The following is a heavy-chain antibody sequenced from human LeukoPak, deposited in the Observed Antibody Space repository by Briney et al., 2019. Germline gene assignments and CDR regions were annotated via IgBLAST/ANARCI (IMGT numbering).Heavy chain of an antibody. J-gene: IGHJ6*02. CDR3: ARPYCGGDCYTPYYGMDV. V-gene: IGHV3-30-3*01. CDR2: ISYDGSNK. CDR1: GFTFSSYA. D-gene: IGHD2-21*02. Sequence: GRSLRLSCAASGFTFSSYAMHWVRQAPGKGLEWVAVISYDGSNKYYADSVKGRFTISRDNSKNTLYLQMNSLRAEDTAVYYCARPYCGGDCYTPYYGMDVWGQGTTVTVSS.